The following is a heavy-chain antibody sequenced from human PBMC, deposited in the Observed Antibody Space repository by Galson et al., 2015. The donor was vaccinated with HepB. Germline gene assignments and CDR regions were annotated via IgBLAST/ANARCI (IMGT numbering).Heavy chain of an antibody. CDR2: IWYDGTIK. CDR1: GFQFRSYG. CDR3: ARDRRTYFYMDV. Sequence: SLRLSCAASGFQFRSYGMHWVRQAPGKGLEWVALIWYDGTIKEYTDSVKGRFTISRDNSRTTLYLQMNNLRVEDTAVYFCARDRRTYFYMDVWGKGTTVTVSS. D-gene: IGHD2/OR15-2a*01. J-gene: IGHJ6*03. V-gene: IGHV3-33*01.